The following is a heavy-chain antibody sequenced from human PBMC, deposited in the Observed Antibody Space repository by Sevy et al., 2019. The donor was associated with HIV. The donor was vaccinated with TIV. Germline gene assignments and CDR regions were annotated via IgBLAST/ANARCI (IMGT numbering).Heavy chain of an antibody. CDR3: ARGAWSGLVLVPAYFDY. CDR2: INPSGGST. Sequence: ASVKVSCKASGYTFTSYYMHWVRQAPGQGLEWMGIINPSGGSTSYAQMFQGRVTMTRDTSTSTVYMELSSLRSEDTAVYYCARGAWSGLVLVPAYFDYWGQGTLVTVSS. V-gene: IGHV1-46*01. D-gene: IGHD2-2*01. J-gene: IGHJ4*02. CDR1: GYTFTSYY.